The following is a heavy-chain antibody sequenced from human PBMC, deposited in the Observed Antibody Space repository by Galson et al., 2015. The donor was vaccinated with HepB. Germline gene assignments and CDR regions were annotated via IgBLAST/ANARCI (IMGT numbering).Heavy chain of an antibody. CDR1: GYSFIDNF. D-gene: IGHD3-3*01. CDR3: ARSFGGVSILGVVEDAFDI. CDR2: INPKTGGT. J-gene: IGHJ3*02. V-gene: IGHV1-2*02. Sequence: SVKVSCKASGYSFIDNFIHWVRQAPGQGLEWMGWINPKTGGTNLAQKFQGRVTLTRDTSISTVYMELSRLTSADTAMYYCARSFGGVSILGVVEDAFDIWGQGTMVTASS.